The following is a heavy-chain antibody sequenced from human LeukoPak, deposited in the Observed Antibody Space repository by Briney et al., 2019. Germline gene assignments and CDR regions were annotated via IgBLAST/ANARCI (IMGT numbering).Heavy chain of an antibody. J-gene: IGHJ6*02. D-gene: IGHD6-19*01. CDR1: GFTFRSCA. Sequence: GGSLRLSCAASGFTFRSCAMHWVRPAPAKGLEGVAVISYDGSNKYYADSVKGRVIISRDNSKNTLYLQMNSLRAEDAAVYYCARAGGSGLYYCYYGMDVWGQGTTVTVSS. CDR3: ARAGGSGLYYCYYGMDV. V-gene: IGHV3-30*04. CDR2: ISYDGSNK.